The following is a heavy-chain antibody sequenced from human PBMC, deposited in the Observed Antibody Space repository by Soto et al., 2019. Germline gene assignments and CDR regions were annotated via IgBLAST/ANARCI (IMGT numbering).Heavy chain of an antibody. J-gene: IGHJ6*02. D-gene: IGHD5-18*01. CDR3: ARHADWVRSYGSPYGMDV. CDR2: IYPGDSDT. CDR1: GYSFTSYW. Sequence: GESLKISCKGSGYSFTSYWIGWVRQMPGKGLEWMGIIYPGDSDTRYSPSFQGQVTISADKSISTAYLQWSSLKASDTAMYYCARHADWVRSYGSPYGMDVWGQGTTVTVSS. V-gene: IGHV5-51*01.